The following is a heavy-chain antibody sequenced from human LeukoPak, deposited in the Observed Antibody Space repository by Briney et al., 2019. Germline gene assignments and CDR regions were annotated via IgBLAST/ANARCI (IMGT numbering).Heavy chain of an antibody. V-gene: IGHV1-69*13. Sequence: SVKVSCKASGGTFSSYAISWVRQAPGQGLEWMGGIIPIFGTANYAQKFQGRVTITADESTSTAYMELSSLRSEDTAVYYCARSLPRILVVIAAGYYYGLDVWGQGTTVAVSS. CDR3: ARSLPRILVVIAAGYYYGLDV. J-gene: IGHJ6*02. CDR2: IIPIFGTA. D-gene: IGHD2-21*01. CDR1: GGTFSSYA.